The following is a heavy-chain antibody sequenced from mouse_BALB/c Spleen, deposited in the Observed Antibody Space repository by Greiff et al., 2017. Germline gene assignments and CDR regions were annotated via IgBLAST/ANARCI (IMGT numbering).Heavy chain of an antibody. CDR1: GYTFTSYW. D-gene: IGHD1-2*01. CDR2: IAPGSGST. J-gene: IGHJ2*01. CDR3: ARGGTTAPYYFDY. Sequence: DLVKPGASVKLSCKASGYTFTSYWINWIKQRPGQGLEWIGRIAPGSGSTYYNEMFKGKATLTVDTSSSTAYIQLSSLSSEDSAVYFCARGGTTAPYYFDYWGQGTTLTVSS. V-gene: IGHV1S41*01.